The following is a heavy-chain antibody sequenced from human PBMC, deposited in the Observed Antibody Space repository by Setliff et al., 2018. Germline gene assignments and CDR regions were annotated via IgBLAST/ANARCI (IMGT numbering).Heavy chain of an antibody. V-gene: IGHV4-39*01. J-gene: IGHJ5*02. CDR2: IYYSGST. D-gene: IGHD6-19*01. Sequence: SETLSLTCTVSGGSISSSSYYWGWNRQPPGKGLGWIGSIYYSGSTYYNPSLKSRVTISVDTSKNQISLQLSSVTAADTAVYHCARHASPYSSGWYSMANWFDPWGQGTLVTVSS. CDR3: ARHASPYSSGWYSMANWFDP. CDR1: GGSISSSSYY.